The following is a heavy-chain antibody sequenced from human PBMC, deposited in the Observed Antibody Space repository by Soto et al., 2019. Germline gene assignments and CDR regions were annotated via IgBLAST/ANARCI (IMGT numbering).Heavy chain of an antibody. CDR3: ARSRGRLICTQYYYYYYRMYG. D-gene: IGHD2-2*01. V-gene: IGHV5-51*01. CDR1: GYSFTSYW. CDR2: IYPGDSDT. Sequence: GESLKISCKGSGYSFTSYWIGWVRQMPGKGLEWMGIIYPGDSDTRYSPSFQGQVTISADKSISTAYLQWSSLKASDTAMYYCARSRGRLICTQYYYYYYRMYGRGQGTTVTVSS. J-gene: IGHJ6*02.